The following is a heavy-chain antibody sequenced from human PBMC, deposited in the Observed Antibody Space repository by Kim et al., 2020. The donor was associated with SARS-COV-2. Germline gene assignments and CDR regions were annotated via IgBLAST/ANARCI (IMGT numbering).Heavy chain of an antibody. D-gene: IGHD5-12*01. Sequence: LSLTCAASGFTFSSYGTHWVRQAPGKGLEWVAVIWYDGSNKYYADSVKGRFTISRDNSKNTLYLQMNSLRAEDTAVYYCVRDPEGVATIAGLDYWGQGTLVTVSS. V-gene: IGHV3-33*01. J-gene: IGHJ4*02. CDR3: VRDPEGVATIAGLDY. CDR2: IWYDGSNK. CDR1: GFTFSSYG.